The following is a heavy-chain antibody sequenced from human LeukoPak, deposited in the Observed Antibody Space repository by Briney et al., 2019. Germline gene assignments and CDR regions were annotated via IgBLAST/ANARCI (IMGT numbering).Heavy chain of an antibody. CDR1: GGSISSYY. CDR2: IYTSGST. D-gene: IGHD3-3*01. Sequence: SETLSLTCTVSGGSISSYYWSWIRQPAGKGLEWIGRIYTSGSTNYNPSLKSRVTMSVDTSKNQFSLKLSSVTAADTAVYYCARDHYDFWSGYQWNTFDYWGQGTLVTVSS. CDR3: ARDHYDFWSGYQWNTFDY. V-gene: IGHV4-4*07. J-gene: IGHJ4*02.